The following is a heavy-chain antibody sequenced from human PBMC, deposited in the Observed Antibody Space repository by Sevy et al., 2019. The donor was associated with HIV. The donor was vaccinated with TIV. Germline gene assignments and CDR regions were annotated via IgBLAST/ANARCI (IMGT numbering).Heavy chain of an antibody. J-gene: IGHJ5*02. D-gene: IGHD6-19*01. Sequence: SETLSLTCTVSGGSITSYSWSWIRQPAGKGLEWLGRIYSNGNSNYNPSLKSRVTMSVDTSKNQFYLKLTSVHAADTAVYFCAREGGASSAWFENWFGPWGQGTLVTVSS. V-gene: IGHV4-4*07. CDR1: GGSITSYS. CDR3: AREGGASSAWFENWFGP. CDR2: IYSNGNS.